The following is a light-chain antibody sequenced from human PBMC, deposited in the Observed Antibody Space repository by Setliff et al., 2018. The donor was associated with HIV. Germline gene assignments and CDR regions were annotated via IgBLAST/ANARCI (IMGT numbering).Light chain of an antibody. V-gene: IGLV1-40*01. J-gene: IGLJ1*01. CDR2: VNS. CDR1: RSNIGAGYD. CDR3: QSYDSNLSGV. Sequence: QSALAQPPSVSGAPGQRVTISCTRDRSNIGAGYDVHWYQQLPGAAPKLLIYVNSNRPSGVPDRFSGSKSGTSASLAITGLQAEDEADYYCQSYDSNLSGVFGTGTKVTVL.